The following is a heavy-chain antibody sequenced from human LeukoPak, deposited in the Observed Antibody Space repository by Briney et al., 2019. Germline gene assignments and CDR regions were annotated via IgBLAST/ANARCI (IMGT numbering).Heavy chain of an antibody. V-gene: IGHV4-61*02. CDR2: IYTTGST. CDR3: ARVTTGGYYNC. Sequence: SETLSLTCTVSSGSMSSGTYYWTWIRQPAGKGLEWIGRIYTTGSTNYNPSLKSRVTMSTDTSKNQFSLKLSSVTAADTAVYYCARVTTGGYYNCWGQGTVVTVSS. CDR1: SGSMSSGTYY. D-gene: IGHD3-22*01. J-gene: IGHJ4*02.